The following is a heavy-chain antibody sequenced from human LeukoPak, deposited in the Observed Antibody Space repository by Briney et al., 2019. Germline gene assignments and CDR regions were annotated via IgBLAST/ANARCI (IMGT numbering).Heavy chain of an antibody. CDR2: ISYDGSNK. D-gene: IGHD5-12*01. CDR1: GITFSSYA. J-gene: IGHJ6*03. Sequence: GGSLRLSCAASGITFSSYAMHWVRQAPGKGLEWVAVISYDGSNKYYADSVKGRFTTSRDNAKNSLYLQMNSLRAEDTAVYYCAREHSGYDFPGRDYYYVDVWGKGTTVAVSS. CDR3: AREHSGYDFPGRDYYYVDV. V-gene: IGHV3-30*04.